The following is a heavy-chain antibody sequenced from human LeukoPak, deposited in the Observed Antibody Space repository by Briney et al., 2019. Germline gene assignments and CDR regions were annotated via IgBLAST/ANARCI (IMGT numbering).Heavy chain of an antibody. V-gene: IGHV3-74*01. CDR2: IKSDGSST. D-gene: IGHD2-2*01. J-gene: IGHJ4*02. CDR3: ARDPTPIVVVPAATDHY. Sequence: GGSLRLSCAASGFTFSSYWMHWVRQAPGKGLVWVSRIKSDGSSTSYADSVKGRFTISRDNAKNSLYLQMNSLRAEDTAVYYCARDPTPIVVVPAATDHYWGQGTLVTVSS. CDR1: GFTFSSYW.